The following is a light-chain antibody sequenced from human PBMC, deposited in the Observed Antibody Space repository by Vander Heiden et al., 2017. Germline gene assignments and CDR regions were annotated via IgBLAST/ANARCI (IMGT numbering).Light chain of an antibody. J-gene: IGKJ1*01. CDR3: QQANSFPRT. CDR1: QGISTW. V-gene: IGKV1-12*01. Sequence: IQLTQSPSSVSASVGDRVTITCRASQGISTWLAWYQQIPGKAPKLLISSAACLQSGVPSRFSGSGSGTDFILTISTLQPEDFATYYCQQANSFPRTFGQGTKVEIK. CDR2: SAA.